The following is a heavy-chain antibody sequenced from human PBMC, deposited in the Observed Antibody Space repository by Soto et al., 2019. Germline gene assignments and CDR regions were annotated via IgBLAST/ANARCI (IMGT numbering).Heavy chain of an antibody. V-gene: IGHV4-59*01. Sequence: QVQLQESGPGLVKPSETLSLTCTVSGGSISSYYWSWIRQPPGKGLEWIGYIYYSGSTNYNPSLMSRVTISVDTSKNQFSLKLSSVTAADTAVYYCARGRYSSSWYPDYWGQGTLVTVSS. CDR1: GGSISSYY. J-gene: IGHJ4*02. CDR2: IYYSGST. D-gene: IGHD6-13*01. CDR3: ARGRYSSSWYPDY.